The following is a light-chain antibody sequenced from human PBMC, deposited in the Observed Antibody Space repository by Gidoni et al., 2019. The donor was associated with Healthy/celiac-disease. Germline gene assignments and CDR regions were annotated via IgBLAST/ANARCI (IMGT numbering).Light chain of an antibody. CDR1: QVISSY. CDR2: AAS. J-gene: IGKJ1*01. CDR3: QQSYSTPWT. Sequence: DIHMTQSPSSLSAPVGDRLTITCRASQVISSYLNWYQQKPGKAPKLLIYAASSLQSGVPARFSGSGSGTDFTLTISSLQPEDFATYYCQQSYSTPWTFGQGTKVEIK. V-gene: IGKV1-39*01.